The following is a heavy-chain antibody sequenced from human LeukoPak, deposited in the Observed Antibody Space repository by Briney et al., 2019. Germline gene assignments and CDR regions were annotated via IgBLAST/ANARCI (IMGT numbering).Heavy chain of an antibody. CDR3: ARVEYSGYAYYYYGMDV. CDR2: ISSSSSYI. D-gene: IGHD5-12*01. J-gene: IGHJ6*02. V-gene: IGHV3-21*01. CDR1: GFTFSSYS. Sequence: GGSLRLSCAASGFTFSSYSMNWVRQAPGKGLEWVSSISSSSSYIYYADSVKGRFTISRDNAKNSLYLQMDSLRAEDTAVYYCARVEYSGYAYYYYGMDVWGQGTTVTVSS.